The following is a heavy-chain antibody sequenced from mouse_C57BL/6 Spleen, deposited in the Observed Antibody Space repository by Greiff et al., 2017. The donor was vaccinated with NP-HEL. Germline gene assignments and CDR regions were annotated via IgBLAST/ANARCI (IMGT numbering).Heavy chain of an antibody. Sequence: VQLQQSGAELVKPGASVKLSCKASGYTFTEYTIHWVKQRSGQGFEWIGWFYPGSGSIKYNEKFKDKATLTADKSSSTVYMELSRLTSEDSAVYFCARHEGGCYGSSGDYAMDCWGQGASVTVS. V-gene: IGHV1-62-2*01. J-gene: IGHJ4*01. CDR2: FYPGSGSI. CDR1: GYTFTEYT. D-gene: IGHD1-1*01. CDR3: ARHEGGCYGSSGDYAMDC.